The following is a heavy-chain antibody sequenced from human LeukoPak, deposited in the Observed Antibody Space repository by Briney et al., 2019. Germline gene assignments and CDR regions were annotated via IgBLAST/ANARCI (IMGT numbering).Heavy chain of an antibody. CDR3: ARDRAAAGTGAWLDP. Sequence: SETLSLTCTVSGGSISSYYWSWIRQPAGKGLEWIGRIYTSGSTNYNPSLKSRVTISVDTSKNQFSLKLSSVTAADTAVYYCARDRAAAGTGAWLDPWGQGTLLTVSS. V-gene: IGHV4-4*07. D-gene: IGHD6-13*01. CDR1: GGSISSYY. J-gene: IGHJ5*02. CDR2: IYTSGST.